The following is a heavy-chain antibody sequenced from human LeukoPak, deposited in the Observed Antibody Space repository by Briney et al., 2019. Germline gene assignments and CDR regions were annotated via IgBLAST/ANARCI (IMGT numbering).Heavy chain of an antibody. CDR1: GGSISSSSYY. D-gene: IGHD2-2*01. CDR2: IFYSGST. J-gene: IGHJ6*03. CDR3: ARLGYCDSSSCYLHYHYYMDV. V-gene: IGHV4-39*01. Sequence: SETLSLTCTVSGGSISSSSYYWGWIRQPPGKGLEWTGSIFYSGSTYYNPSLKSRVTTSVDTSKNQFSLKLSSVTASDTAVYYCARLGYCDSSSCYLHYHYYMDVWGKGTTVTVSS.